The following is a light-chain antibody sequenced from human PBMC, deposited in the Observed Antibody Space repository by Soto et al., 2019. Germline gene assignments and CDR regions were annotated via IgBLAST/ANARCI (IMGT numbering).Light chain of an antibody. CDR3: QHYSDYSRT. CDR2: KAS. V-gene: IGKV1-5*03. CDR1: QSISTW. Sequence: DIQMTQSPSTLSASVGDRVTITCRASQSISTWLAWYQQIPGKAPKLLIYKASRLESGVPSRFSGSGSGTEFTLTIISLQPDDFGTYYCQHYSDYSRTFGQGTKVEIK. J-gene: IGKJ1*01.